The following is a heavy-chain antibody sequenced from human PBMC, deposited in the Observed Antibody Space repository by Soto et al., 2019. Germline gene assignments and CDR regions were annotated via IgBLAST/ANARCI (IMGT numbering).Heavy chain of an antibody. CDR2: IYSDGSHQ. J-gene: IGHJ4*02. Sequence: QVQLVESGGGVVQPGSSLRLSCEAAGFTFSMYGMHWVRQAPGKGLEWVGVIYSDGSHQYYGDSVKGRFTISRDNSNKMVYLQMTGLRLDDSALYYCARDRRVIPDADMDYWGQGVLVPVSS. D-gene: IGHD2-21*01. CDR3: ARDRRVIPDADMDY. V-gene: IGHV3-30*03. CDR1: GFTFSMYG.